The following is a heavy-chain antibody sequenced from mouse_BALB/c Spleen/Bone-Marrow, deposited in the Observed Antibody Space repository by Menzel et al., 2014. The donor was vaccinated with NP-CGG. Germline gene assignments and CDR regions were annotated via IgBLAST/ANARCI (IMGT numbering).Heavy chain of an antibody. Sequence: VQLQQSGAELARPGASVKMPCKASGYTFTTYTIQWVKQRPGQGLEWIGYIVPSSGYTDYNQKFKDKTSLTADKSSNTAYIQLSSLTSADSAVYYCAREARTGAWFAFWGQGTLVTVSA. D-gene: IGHD4-1*01. J-gene: IGHJ3*01. CDR3: AREARTGAWFAF. CDR1: GYTFTTYT. CDR2: IVPSSGYT. V-gene: IGHV1-4*02.